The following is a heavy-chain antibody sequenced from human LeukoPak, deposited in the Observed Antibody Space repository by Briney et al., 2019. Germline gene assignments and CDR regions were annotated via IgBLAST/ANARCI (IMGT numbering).Heavy chain of an antibody. D-gene: IGHD5-24*01. Sequence: ASVKVSCKASGYTFTSYYMHWVRQAPGQGLEWMGIINPSGGSTSYAQKFQGRVTITADKSTSTAYMELSSLRSEDTAVYYCARGLGDGYNSGSYYYYYMDVWGKGTTVTVSS. CDR1: GYTFTSYY. V-gene: IGHV1-46*01. CDR2: INPSGGST. CDR3: ARGLGDGYNSGSYYYYYMDV. J-gene: IGHJ6*03.